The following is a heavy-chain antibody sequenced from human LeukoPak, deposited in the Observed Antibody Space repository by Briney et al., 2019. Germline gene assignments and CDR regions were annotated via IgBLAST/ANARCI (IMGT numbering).Heavy chain of an antibody. V-gene: IGHV4-34*01. J-gene: IGHJ4*02. CDR2: INHSGST. CDR1: GGSFSGYY. CDR3: ARSKGYSSWYYFDY. Sequence: SETLSLTCAVYGGSFSGYYWSWIRQPPGKGLEWIGEINHSGSTNYNPSLKSRVTISVDTSKSQFSLKLSSVTAADTAVYYCARSKGYSSWYYFDYWGQGTLVTVSS. D-gene: IGHD6-13*01.